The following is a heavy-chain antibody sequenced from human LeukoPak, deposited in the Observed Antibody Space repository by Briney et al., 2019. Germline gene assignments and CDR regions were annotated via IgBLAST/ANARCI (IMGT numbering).Heavy chain of an antibody. CDR1: GFTFSSYE. D-gene: IGHD3-10*01. J-gene: IGHJ6*03. CDR3: ARDNKGDYYGSGSYYVYYYYYMDA. CDR2: ISSSSSYI. V-gene: IGHV3-21*01. Sequence: GGSLRLSCAASGFTFSSYELNWVRQAPGKGLEWVSSISSSSSYIYYADSVKGRFTISRDNAKNSLYLQMNSLRAEDTAVYYCARDNKGDYYGSGSYYVYYYYYMDAWGKGTTVTISS.